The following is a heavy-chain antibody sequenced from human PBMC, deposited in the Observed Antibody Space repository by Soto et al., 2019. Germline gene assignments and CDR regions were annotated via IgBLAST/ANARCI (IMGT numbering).Heavy chain of an antibody. CDR3: AKDQEASIAARDYYYGMDV. CDR2: INAGNGNT. CDR1: GYTFTKYV. Sequence: QVQLVQSGAEVKKPGASVKVSCKASGYTFTKYVIHWVRQAPGQRLEWMGWINAGNGNTKYSQKFQVRSIMTRDTSARTAYMELSSLRSEDTAVYYCAKDQEASIAARDYYYGMDVWGQGTTVTVSS. V-gene: IGHV1-3*01. J-gene: IGHJ6*02. D-gene: IGHD6-6*01.